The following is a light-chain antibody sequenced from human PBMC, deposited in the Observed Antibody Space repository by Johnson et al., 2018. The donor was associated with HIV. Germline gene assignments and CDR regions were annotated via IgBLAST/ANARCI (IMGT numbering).Light chain of an antibody. CDR1: SSNIGNNY. CDR2: END. J-gene: IGLJ1*01. CDR3: GTWDNSLSAV. V-gene: IGLV1-51*02. Sequence: QSVLTQPPSVSAAPGQKVTISCSGSSSNIGNNYVSWYQQLPGTAPKLLIYENDKRPSGIPDRFSGSKSGTSATLGITGLQTGDEADYYCGTWDNSLSAVFVTGTKVTVL.